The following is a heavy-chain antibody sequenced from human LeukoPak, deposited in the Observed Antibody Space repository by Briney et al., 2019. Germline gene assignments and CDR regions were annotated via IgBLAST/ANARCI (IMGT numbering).Heavy chain of an antibody. V-gene: IGHV3-23*01. Sequence: PGGSLRLSCAASGLTFSTYVMNWVRQAPGKGLEWVSTIGDDTYYADSVKGRITVSRDNSRNTLYLQMNFLGVEDTAVYYCANSEFYVSRKYAGLDNWGQGTLVTVSS. D-gene: IGHD3-10*01. J-gene: IGHJ4*02. CDR2: IGDDT. CDR3: ANSEFYVSRKYAGLDN. CDR1: GLTFSTYV.